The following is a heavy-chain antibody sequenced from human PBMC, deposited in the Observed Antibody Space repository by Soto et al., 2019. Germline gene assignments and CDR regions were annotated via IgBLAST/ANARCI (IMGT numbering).Heavy chain of an antibody. V-gene: IGHV5-51*01. CDR3: ARQGSYCDSKSFGY. Sequence: GESLKISCRGSGYSFINYWIGWVRQMPGKGLEWMGIIYPGDSETKYSPSFQGQVTISADKSISTAYLQWSRLKASDTAMYYCARQGSYCDSKSFGYWGQGTLVTVS. J-gene: IGHJ4*02. D-gene: IGHD3-22*01. CDR2: IYPGDSET. CDR1: GYSFINYW.